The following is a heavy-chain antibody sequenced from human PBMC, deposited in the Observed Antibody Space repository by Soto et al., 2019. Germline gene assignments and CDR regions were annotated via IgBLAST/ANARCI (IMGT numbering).Heavy chain of an antibody. CDR3: ARGDRGSSGYFPGY. J-gene: IGHJ4*02. Sequence: QVQLVESGGGVVQPGRSLRLSCAASGFTFSSYAMHWVRQAPGKGLEWVAVISYDGSNKYYADSVKRRFTISRDNSKNTLYLQMNSLRAEDTAVYYCARGDRGSSGYFPGYWGQGTLVTVSS. CDR2: ISYDGSNK. CDR1: GFTFSSYA. V-gene: IGHV3-30-3*01. D-gene: IGHD3-22*01.